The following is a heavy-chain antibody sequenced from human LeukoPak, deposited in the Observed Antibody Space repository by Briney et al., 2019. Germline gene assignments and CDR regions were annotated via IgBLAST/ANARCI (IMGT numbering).Heavy chain of an antibody. J-gene: IGHJ4*02. V-gene: IGHV3-9*01. D-gene: IGHD1-26*01. CDR2: ISWNGLII. CDR3: AKEGVRRRVGATTPFDF. CDR1: GFTFDDFS. Sequence: GGSLRLSCAVSGFTFDDFSIHWVRQAPGKGLEWVSGISWNGLIIAYADSVKGRFTISRDNAKNSLYLQMNSLRAEDTALYYCAKEGVRRRVGATTPFDFWGQGALVTVSS.